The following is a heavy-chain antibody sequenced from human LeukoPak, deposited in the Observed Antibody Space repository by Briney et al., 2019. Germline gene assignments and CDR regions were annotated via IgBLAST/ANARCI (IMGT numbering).Heavy chain of an antibody. CDR2: IYYSGST. Sequence: SETLSLTCTVSGGSISSYYWSWIRQPPGKGLEWIGYIYYSGSTNYNPTLKSRVTISVDTSKNQFSLKLSSVTAADTAVYYCASQRAYCGGDCYSPPTLDYWGQGTLVTVSS. CDR1: GGSISSYY. CDR3: ASQRAYCGGDCYSPPTLDY. D-gene: IGHD2-21*02. J-gene: IGHJ4*02. V-gene: IGHV4-59*08.